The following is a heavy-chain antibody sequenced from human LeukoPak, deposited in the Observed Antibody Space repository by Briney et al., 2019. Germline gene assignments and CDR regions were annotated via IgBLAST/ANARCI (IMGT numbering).Heavy chain of an antibody. V-gene: IGHV3-7*01. CDR3: AREHCSSTSCYSYFDY. D-gene: IGHD2-2*02. J-gene: IGHJ4*02. Sequence: GGSLRLSRAASGFTFSSYWMSWVRQAPGKGLEWVANIKQDGSEKYYVDSVKGRFTISRDNAKNSLYLQMNSLRAEDTAVYYCAREHCSSTSCYSYFDYWGQGTLVTVSS. CDR2: IKQDGSEK. CDR1: GFTFSSYW.